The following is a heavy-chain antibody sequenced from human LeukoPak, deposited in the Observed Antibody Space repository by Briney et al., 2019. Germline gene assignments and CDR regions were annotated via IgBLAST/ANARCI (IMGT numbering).Heavy chain of an antibody. J-gene: IGHJ4*02. V-gene: IGHV3-21*01. CDR1: GFTFNSYS. Sequence: PGGSLRLSCAASGFTFNSYSMNWVRQAPGKGLEWVSSISSSSSYIYYADSVKGRFTISRDNAKNSLYLQMNSLRAEDTAVYYCASNYYDSSGYPYYFDYWGQGTLVTVSS. D-gene: IGHD3-22*01. CDR2: ISSSSSYI. CDR3: ASNYYDSSGYPYYFDY.